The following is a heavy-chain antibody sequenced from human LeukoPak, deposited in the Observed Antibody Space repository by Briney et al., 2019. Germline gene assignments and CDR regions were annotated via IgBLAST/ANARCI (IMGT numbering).Heavy chain of an antibody. CDR2: IYYSGST. CDR3: ARRRAATDHDALDI. J-gene: IGHJ3*02. D-gene: IGHD2-15*01. CDR1: GGSISSYY. V-gene: IGHV4-59*08. Sequence: PSETLSLTCTVSGGSISSYYWSWIRQPPGKGLEWIGYIYYSGSTNYNPSLKSRVTISVDTSKNQFSLKLSSVTAADTAVYYCARRRAATDHDALDIWGQGTMVTVSS.